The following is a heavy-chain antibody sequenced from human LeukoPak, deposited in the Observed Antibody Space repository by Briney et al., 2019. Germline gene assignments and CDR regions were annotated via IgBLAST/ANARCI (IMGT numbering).Heavy chain of an antibody. CDR2: ISGSGGST. V-gene: IGHV3-23*01. D-gene: IGHD3-22*01. CDR1: GFTFSSYA. CDR3: AKDRSHYYDSSGSFDY. Sequence: GGSLRLSCAASGFTFSSYAMSWVRQAPGKGLEWVSAISGSGGSTYYADSVKGRFTISRDNSKNTLYLQMNSLRAEDTDVYYCAKDRSHYYDSSGSFDYWGQGTLVTVSS. J-gene: IGHJ4*02.